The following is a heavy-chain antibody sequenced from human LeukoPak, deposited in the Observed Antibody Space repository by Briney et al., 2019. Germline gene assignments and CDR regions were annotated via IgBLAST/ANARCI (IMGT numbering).Heavy chain of an antibody. Sequence: SVKVSCKVAGSSLTSHVMDWLRRAPGQGLEWMGLINPALKTSNYAQKFQGRVTITAEESTNTAYMELTSLTSDDTAVYSCARVMRERHHFDSWGQGTLVIVSS. J-gene: IGHJ4*02. CDR2: INPALKTS. CDR3: ARVMRERHHFDS. V-gene: IGHV1-69*11. D-gene: IGHD1-26*01. CDR1: GSSLTSHV.